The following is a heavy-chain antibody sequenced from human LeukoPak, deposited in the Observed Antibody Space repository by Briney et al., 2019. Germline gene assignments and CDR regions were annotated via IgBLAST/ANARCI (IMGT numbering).Heavy chain of an antibody. CDR2: IIPIFGTA. V-gene: IGHV1-69*05. D-gene: IGHD3-3*01. Sequence: SVKVSCKAPGGTFSSYAISWVRQAPGQGLEWMGGIIPIFGTANYAQKFQGRVTITTDESTSTAYMELSSLRSEDTAVYYCARVIPIGIGDAFDIWGQGTMVTVSS. J-gene: IGHJ3*02. CDR3: ARVIPIGIGDAFDI. CDR1: GGTFSSYA.